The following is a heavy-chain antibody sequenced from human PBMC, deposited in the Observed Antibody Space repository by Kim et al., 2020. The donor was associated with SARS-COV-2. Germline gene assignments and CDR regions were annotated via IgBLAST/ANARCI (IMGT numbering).Heavy chain of an antibody. CDR2: IHYSEST. D-gene: IGHD2-2*02. V-gene: IGHV4-39*01. CDR3: ARRYCSTTSCYKWFDP. CDR1: GGSISSSSYY. J-gene: IGHJ5*02. Sequence: SETLSLTCTVSGGSISSSSYYWGWIRQPPGKGLEWIGSIHYSESTYYNPSLKSRVTISVDTSKNQFSLKLTSVTAADTAVYYCARRYCSTTSCYKWFDPWGQGTLVTVSS.